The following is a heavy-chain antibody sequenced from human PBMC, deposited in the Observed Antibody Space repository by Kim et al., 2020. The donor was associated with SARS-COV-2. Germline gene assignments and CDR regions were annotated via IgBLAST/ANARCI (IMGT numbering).Heavy chain of an antibody. V-gene: IGHV7-4-1*02. D-gene: IGHD6-13*01. J-gene: IGHJ6*03. Sequence: ASVKVSCKASGYTFTSYAINWVRQAPGQGLEWMGWINTNTGNPTYAQGFTGRFVFSWDTSVSTAYLQISSLKAEDTAVYYCARDWEQQLVYYYYYYMDVWGKVTTVTVSS. CDR2: INTNTGNP. CDR1: GYTFTSYA. CDR3: ARDWEQQLVYYYYYYMDV.